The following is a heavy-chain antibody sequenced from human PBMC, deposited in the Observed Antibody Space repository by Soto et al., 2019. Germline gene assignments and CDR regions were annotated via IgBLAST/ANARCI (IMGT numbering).Heavy chain of an antibody. CDR3: ARFALSGSISRPIEY. CDR1: GFSFRDYG. Sequence: GGSLRLSCAASGFSFRDYGMHWVRQAPGKGLEWVAVIWNDGSDKFYGASVKGRYTISRDSSRDTLFLQMNSLRAEDTAVYYCARFALSGSISRPIEYWGQGTQVTVSS. V-gene: IGHV3-33*01. J-gene: IGHJ4*02. D-gene: IGHD1-26*01. CDR2: IWNDGSDK.